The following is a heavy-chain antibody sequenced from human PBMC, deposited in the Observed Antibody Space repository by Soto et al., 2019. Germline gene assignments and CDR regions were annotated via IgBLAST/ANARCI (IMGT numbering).Heavy chain of an antibody. CDR1: GGSISSGDCC. D-gene: IGHD1-26*01. V-gene: IGHV4-30-4*01. Sequence: SETLSLTCTVSGGSISSGDCCWSWIRQPPGKGLEWIGYIYFSGSTSYSPSLKSRLTISLNTSNNQFSLKLTSVTAADTAVYYCAHHPHGGNTYFDLWGQGALVTVSS. CDR3: AHHPHGGNTYFDL. CDR2: IYFSGST. J-gene: IGHJ4*02.